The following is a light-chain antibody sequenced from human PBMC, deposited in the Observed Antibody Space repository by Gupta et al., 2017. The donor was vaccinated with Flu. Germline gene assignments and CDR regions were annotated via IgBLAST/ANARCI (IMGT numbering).Light chain of an antibody. CDR3: QQSDNNPLLT. V-gene: IGKV1-39*01. CDR1: QRIRNY. Sequence: SSLYASVGDRGTITCRARQRIRNYLSWYEKKPGEAPKLLVYAASTWQSGVPSRFSGDGYGTDLTLTISSRQPEDCATYFCQQSDNNPLLTFGHGTKVDIK. CDR2: AAS. J-gene: IGKJ1*01.